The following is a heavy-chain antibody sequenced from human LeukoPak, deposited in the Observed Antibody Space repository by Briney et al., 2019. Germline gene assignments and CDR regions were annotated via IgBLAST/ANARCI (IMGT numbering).Heavy chain of an antibody. CDR1: GFTFSSYA. Sequence: GGSLRLSCAASGFTFSSYAVSWVRQTPGKGLEWVSIISGSGGSVYYADSVKGRFTISRDNSKNTLYMQMNNLRAEDTAVYYCAKSDRGDSSGYGASWGQGTLVTVSS. J-gene: IGHJ5*02. V-gene: IGHV3-23*01. D-gene: IGHD3-22*01. CDR2: ISGSGGSV. CDR3: AKSDRGDSSGYGAS.